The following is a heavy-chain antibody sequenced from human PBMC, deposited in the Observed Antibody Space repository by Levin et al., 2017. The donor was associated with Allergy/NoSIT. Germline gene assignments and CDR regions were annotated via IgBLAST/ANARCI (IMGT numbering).Heavy chain of an antibody. V-gene: IGHV4-59*08. D-gene: IGHD4-17*01. Sequence: SETLSLTCTVSGGSISTYYWNWIRQPPGKGLEWIGYINYSGSTNYNPSLKSRVTISVDTSKNQFSLRLSSVTAADTAASYCARHKGDYGDYYFDYWGQGTLVTVSS. CDR3: ARHKGDYGDYYFDY. CDR1: GGSISTYY. J-gene: IGHJ4*02. CDR2: INYSGST.